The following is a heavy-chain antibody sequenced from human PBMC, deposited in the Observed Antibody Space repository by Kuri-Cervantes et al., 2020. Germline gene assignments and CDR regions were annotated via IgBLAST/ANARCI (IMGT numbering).Heavy chain of an antibody. CDR1: GFTFDDYA. Sequence: GGSLRLSCAASGFTFDDYAMYWVRQAPRVAGISWNSGSIGYGDSVKGRFTISRDNTKNSLYLQMNSLRAEDTAVYYCAKVRRGRGLGLLWFGEGYYFDYWGQGTLVTVSS. CDR2: ISWNSGSI. CDR3: AKVRRGRGLGLLWFGEGYYFDY. V-gene: IGHV3-9*01. D-gene: IGHD3-10*01. J-gene: IGHJ4*02.